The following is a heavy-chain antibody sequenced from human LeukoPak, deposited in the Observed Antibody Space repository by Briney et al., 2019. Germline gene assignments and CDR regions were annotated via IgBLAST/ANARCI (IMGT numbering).Heavy chain of an antibody. CDR3: AKDRGVVDY. Sequence: GGSLRLSCAASGFTFSNYAMSWVRQAPGKGLEWVSIISGSGASTYYADSVKGRFTISRDSSKNTLHLQMNSLRAEDTAVYYCAKDRGVVDYWGQGTLVTVSS. CDR2: ISGSGAST. J-gene: IGHJ4*02. CDR1: GFTFSNYA. D-gene: IGHD3-10*01. V-gene: IGHV3-23*01.